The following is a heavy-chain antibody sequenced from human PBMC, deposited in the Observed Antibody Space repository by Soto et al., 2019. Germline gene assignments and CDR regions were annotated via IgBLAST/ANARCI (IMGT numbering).Heavy chain of an antibody. CDR1: GFTFSSYS. CDR2: ISSSSSYI. V-gene: IGHV3-21*01. D-gene: IGHD2-15*01. Sequence: GGSLRLSCAASGFTFSSYSMNWVRQAPGKGLEWVSSISSSSSYIYYADSVKGRFTISRDNAKNSLYLQMNSLRAEDTAVYYCAREIAVYYYYYMDVWGKGTTVTVSS. J-gene: IGHJ6*03. CDR3: AREIAVYYYYYMDV.